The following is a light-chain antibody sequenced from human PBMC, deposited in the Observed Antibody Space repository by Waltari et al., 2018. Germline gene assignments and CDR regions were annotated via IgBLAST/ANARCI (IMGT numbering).Light chain of an antibody. J-gene: IGLJ3*02. CDR2: RNE. Sequence: QSVLTQPPSASGTPGQRVSISCSGRASNIGGNVVNWYQQFPGKAPKLVIYRNEQRPPGVPDRFSGSKSGTSASLAISGLQSEDEADYYCAAWDDSPNGHWVFGGGTKVTV. CDR3: AAWDDSPNGHWV. CDR1: ASNIGGNV. V-gene: IGLV1-44*01.